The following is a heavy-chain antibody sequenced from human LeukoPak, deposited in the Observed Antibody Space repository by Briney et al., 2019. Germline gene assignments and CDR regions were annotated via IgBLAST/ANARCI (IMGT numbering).Heavy chain of an antibody. Sequence: SVKVSCKASGGTFSSYAISWVRQAPGQGLEWMGGIIPIFGIANYAQKFQGRVTITADKSTSTAYMELSSLRSEDTAVYYCECGGDRRSTFISIWGQGTLVTVSS. J-gene: IGHJ4*02. CDR2: IIPIFGIA. D-gene: IGHD2-21*02. CDR1: GGTFSSYA. V-gene: IGHV1-69*17. CDR3: ECGGDRRSTFISI.